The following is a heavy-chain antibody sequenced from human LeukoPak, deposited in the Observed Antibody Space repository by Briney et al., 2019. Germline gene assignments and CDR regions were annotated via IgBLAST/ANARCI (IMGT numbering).Heavy chain of an antibody. Sequence: PGGSLRLSCAASGFTSSNYGMSWVRQAPGKGLEWVSGISGSGGSTYYADSVKGRFTISRDNSKNTLYLQMNSLRAEDTAVYYCAKGSSTYSITSYWYFDLWGRGTLVTVSS. CDR3: AKGSSTYSITSYWYFDL. J-gene: IGHJ2*01. CDR1: GFTSSNYG. V-gene: IGHV3-23*01. D-gene: IGHD6-13*01. CDR2: ISGSGGST.